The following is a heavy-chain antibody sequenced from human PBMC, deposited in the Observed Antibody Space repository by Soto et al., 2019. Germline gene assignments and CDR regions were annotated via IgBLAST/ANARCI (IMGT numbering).Heavy chain of an antibody. CDR1: GFTFSSYA. D-gene: IGHD1-26*01. Sequence: QVQLVESGGGVVQPGRSLRLSCAASGFTFSSYAMHWVRQAPGKGLEWVAVISYDGSNKYYADSVKGRFTISRDNSKNTLYLQMNSLRAEDTAVYYCARDRPWWELLARAFDIWGQGTMVTVSS. V-gene: IGHV3-30-3*01. CDR3: ARDRPWWELLARAFDI. CDR2: ISYDGSNK. J-gene: IGHJ3*02.